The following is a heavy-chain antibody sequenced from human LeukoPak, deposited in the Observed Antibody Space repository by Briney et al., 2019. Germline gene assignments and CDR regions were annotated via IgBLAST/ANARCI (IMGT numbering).Heavy chain of an antibody. CDR1: GGSFSGYY. J-gene: IGHJ1*01. D-gene: IGHD6-13*01. V-gene: IGHV4-34*01. CDR3: ARGLYSSSWYGIEYFQH. Sequence: SETLALTCAVYGGSFSGYYWSWIRQPPGKGLEWIGEINHSGSTNYNPSLKSRVTISVETSKNQFSLKLSSVTAADTAVYYCARGLYSSSWYGIEYFQHWGQGTLVTVSS. CDR2: INHSGST.